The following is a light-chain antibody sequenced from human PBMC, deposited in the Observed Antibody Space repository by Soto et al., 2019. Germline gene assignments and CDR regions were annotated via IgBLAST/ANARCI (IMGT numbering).Light chain of an antibody. CDR1: QDISNY. CDR2: DAS. J-gene: IGKJ2*01. Sequence: DIQMTQSPSSLSASVGDRVTITCQARQDISNYLNWYQKKPGKAPKLLIYDASNLETGVPSRFSGSGSGTDFSFTISTLQPEDIATYYCQQYDNLPYTFGQGTKLESK. V-gene: IGKV1-33*01. CDR3: QQYDNLPYT.